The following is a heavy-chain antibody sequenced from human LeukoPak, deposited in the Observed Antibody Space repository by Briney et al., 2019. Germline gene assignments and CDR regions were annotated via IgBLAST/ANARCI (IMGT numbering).Heavy chain of an antibody. J-gene: IGHJ3*02. CDR2: IDNSGST. CDR1: DGSISKYY. CDR3: ARTDYYDSSVIYYYALDI. Sequence: PSETLSLTCTVSDGSISKYYWSWVRQPPGKGLEWIAYIDNSGSTNYNPSLRSRVTISIDTSRNQFSLRLSSVTAADTAVYYCARTDYYDSSVIYYYALDIWGQGTMVTVSS. D-gene: IGHD3-22*01. V-gene: IGHV4-59*01.